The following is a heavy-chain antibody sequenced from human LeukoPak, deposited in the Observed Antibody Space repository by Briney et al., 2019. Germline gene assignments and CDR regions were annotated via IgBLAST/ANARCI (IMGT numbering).Heavy chain of an antibody. Sequence: ASVKVSCKASGYTFTGYYMHWVRQAPGQGLEWMGGIIPIFGTANYAQEFQGRVTITADESTSTAYMELSSLRSEDTAVYYCATSIGTTGTTNVYYYYYGMDVWGQGTTVTVSS. CDR3: ATSIGTTGTTNVYYYYYGMDV. CDR1: GYTFTGYY. J-gene: IGHJ6*02. V-gene: IGHV1-69*13. CDR2: IIPIFGTA. D-gene: IGHD1-1*01.